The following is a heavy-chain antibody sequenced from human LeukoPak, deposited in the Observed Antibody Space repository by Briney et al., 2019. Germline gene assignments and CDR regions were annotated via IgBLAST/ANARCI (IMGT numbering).Heavy chain of an antibody. CDR2: IIPIFGTA. Sequence: GASVKVSCKASGGTFSSYAISWVRQAPGQGLEWMGGIIPIFGTANYAQKFQGRVTITADESTSTAYMELSSLRSEDTAVYYCAREYDFWSGYSRWGQGTLVTVSS. J-gene: IGHJ4*02. CDR3: AREYDFWSGYSR. CDR1: GGTFSSYA. D-gene: IGHD3-3*01. V-gene: IGHV1-69*01.